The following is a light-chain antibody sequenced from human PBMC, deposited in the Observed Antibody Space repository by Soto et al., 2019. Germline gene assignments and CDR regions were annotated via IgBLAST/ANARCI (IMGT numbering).Light chain of an antibody. CDR3: MQGTHWAQCPNQAYA. CDR1: QSLVYSDGNTY. V-gene: IGKV2-30*01. J-gene: IGKJ2*01. CDR2: KVS. Sequence: DVVMTQSPLSLPVTLGQPASISCRSSQSLVYSDGNTYLNWFQQRPGQSPRRLIYKVSNRDSGVLDRFSGSGSGAAFTLKISRVEAADVVVYYCMQGTHWAQCPNQAYAFGQGTKLESK.